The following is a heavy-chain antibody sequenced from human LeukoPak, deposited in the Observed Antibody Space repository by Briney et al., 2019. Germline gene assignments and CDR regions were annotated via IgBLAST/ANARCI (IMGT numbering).Heavy chain of an antibody. V-gene: IGHV4-30-4*01. CDR1: GGSISSGDYY. J-gene: IGHJ4*02. D-gene: IGHD3-3*01. Sequence: SETLSLTCTVSGGSISSGDYYWSWIRQPPGKGLEWIGYIYYSGSTYYNPSLKSRVTISVDTSKNQFSLKLSSVTAADTAVYYCARANDFWSGYYTHDFDYWGQGTLVTVSS. CDR2: IYYSGST. CDR3: ARANDFWSGYYTHDFDY.